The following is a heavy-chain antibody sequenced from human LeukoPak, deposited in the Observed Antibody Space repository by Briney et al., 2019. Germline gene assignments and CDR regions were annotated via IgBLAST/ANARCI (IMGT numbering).Heavy chain of an antibody. V-gene: IGHV3-43*02. J-gene: IGHJ3*02. CDR2: ISGDGGST. Sequence: GGSLRLSCAASGFTFDDYDIHWVRQAPGKGLEWVSLISGDGGSTYYADSVKGRFTISRDNAKNSLYLQMNSLRDEDSAVYYCTRDWGRFDIWGQGTMVTVSS. D-gene: IGHD2-15*01. CDR1: GFTFDDYD. CDR3: TRDWGRFDI.